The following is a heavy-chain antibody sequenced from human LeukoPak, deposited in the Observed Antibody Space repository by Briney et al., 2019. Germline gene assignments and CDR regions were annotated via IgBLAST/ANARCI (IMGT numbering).Heavy chain of an antibody. V-gene: IGHV1-24*01. CDR1: GYTPTELS. CDR2: FDPEDGET. Sequence: ASVKVSCKVSGYTPTELSMHWVRQAPGKGLEWMGGFDPEDGETIYAQKFQGRVTMTRDTSISTAYMELSRLRSDDTAVYYCARDPVDTILYYYYYGMDVWGQGTTVTVSS. CDR3: ARDPVDTILYYYYYGMDV. J-gene: IGHJ6*02. D-gene: IGHD2-2*02.